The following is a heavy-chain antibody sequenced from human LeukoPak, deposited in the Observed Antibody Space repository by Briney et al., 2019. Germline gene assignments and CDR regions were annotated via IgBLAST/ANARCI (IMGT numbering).Heavy chain of an antibody. Sequence: GGSLRLSCAASGFTFSHYGMTWVRRAPGKGLEWVSYISSSGSSIYYADSVKGRFTISRDNTKNSLFLQMNSLRAEDAAVYYCARGISGSSRGLFDYWGQGTLVTVSS. V-gene: IGHV3-11*01. CDR1: GFTFSHYG. J-gene: IGHJ4*02. D-gene: IGHD3-10*01. CDR2: ISSSGSSI. CDR3: ARGISGSSRGLFDY.